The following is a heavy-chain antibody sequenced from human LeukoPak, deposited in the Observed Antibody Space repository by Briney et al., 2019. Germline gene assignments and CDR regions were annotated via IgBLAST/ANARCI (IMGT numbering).Heavy chain of an antibody. J-gene: IGHJ4*02. CDR2: ISSSGSTI. Sequence: GGSLRLSCAASGFNFNSFAMNWVRQAPGKGLEWISYISSSGSTIYYSDSVKGRFSISRDNAKNSVYLEMNSPRDEDTAVYYCARVGGYQLPKFDYWGRGTLVTVSS. V-gene: IGHV3-48*02. D-gene: IGHD2-2*01. CDR1: GFNFNSFA. CDR3: ARVGGYQLPKFDY.